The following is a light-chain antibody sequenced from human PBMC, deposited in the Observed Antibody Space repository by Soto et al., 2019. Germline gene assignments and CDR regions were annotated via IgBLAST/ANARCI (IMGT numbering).Light chain of an antibody. CDR3: QQSYSTPRT. CDR2: DTS. J-gene: IGKJ4*01. Sequence: EFVLTQSPGTLSLSPGERATLYCGASQRVRGGFLAWYQQKPGLAPRLMLYDTSIRATGIPDRFSGSGSGTDFTLTISRLQPEDFAVYYCQQSYSTPRTFGGGTKVDI. V-gene: IGKV3D-20*01. CDR1: QRVRGGF.